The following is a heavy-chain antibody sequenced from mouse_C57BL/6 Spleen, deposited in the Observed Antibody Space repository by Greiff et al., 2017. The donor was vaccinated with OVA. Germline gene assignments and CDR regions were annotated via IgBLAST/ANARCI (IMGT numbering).Heavy chain of an antibody. V-gene: IGHV1-26*01. CDR3: AREGVDGYAMDY. D-gene: IGHD2-3*01. Sequence: EVQLQQSGPELVKPGASVKISCKASGYTFTDYYMNWVKQSHGKSLEWIGDINPNNGGTSYNQKFKGKATLTVDKSSSTAYMELRSLTSEDSAVYYCAREGVDGYAMDYWGQGTSVTVSS. J-gene: IGHJ4*01. CDR2: INPNNGGT. CDR1: GYTFTDYY.